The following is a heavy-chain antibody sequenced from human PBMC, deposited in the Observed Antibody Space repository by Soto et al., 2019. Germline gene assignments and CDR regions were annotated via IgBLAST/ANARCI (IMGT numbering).Heavy chain of an antibody. V-gene: IGHV1-69*13. CDR1: GGTFSSYA. Sequence: SVKVSCKASGGTFSSYAISWVRQAPGQGLEWMGGIIPIFGTANYAQKFQGRVTITADESTSTAYMELSSLRSEDTAVYYCARLAVAGPNTEYWGQGALVTVSS. D-gene: IGHD6-19*01. CDR3: ARLAVAGPNTEY. J-gene: IGHJ4*02. CDR2: IIPIFGTA.